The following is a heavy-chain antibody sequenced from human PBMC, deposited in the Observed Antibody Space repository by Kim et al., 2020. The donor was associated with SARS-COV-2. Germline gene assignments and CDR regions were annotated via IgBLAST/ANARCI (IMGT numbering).Heavy chain of an antibody. V-gene: IGHV1-2*06. CDR2: LNPNSGGT. CDR1: GYTFSGYY. CDR3: ARAKCDY. Sequence: ASAKVSCKASGYTFSGYYIHWVRQAPGQGLEWMGRLNPNSGGTNYAQKFQGRVTMTRDTSISTAYMELSSLRSDDTALYYCARAKCDYWGQGTLVAVSS. J-gene: IGHJ4*02.